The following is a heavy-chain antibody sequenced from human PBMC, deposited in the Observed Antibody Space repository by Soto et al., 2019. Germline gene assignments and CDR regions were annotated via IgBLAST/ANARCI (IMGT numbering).Heavy chain of an antibody. V-gene: IGHV6-1*01. CDR1: GDSVSSNSAA. D-gene: IGHD6-13*01. CDR2: TYYRSKWYN. Sequence: QTLSLTFAISGDSVSSNSAAWNWIRQSPSRGLERLGRTYYRSKWYNDYAVSVKSRITINPDTSKNQFSLQLNSVTPEDTAVYYCARVSIPLAAAGTGPYYYGMDVWGQGTTVTVSS. J-gene: IGHJ6*02. CDR3: ARVSIPLAAAGTGPYYYGMDV.